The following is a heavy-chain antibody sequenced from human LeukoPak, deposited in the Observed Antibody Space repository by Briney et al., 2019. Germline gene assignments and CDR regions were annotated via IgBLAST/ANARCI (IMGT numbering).Heavy chain of an antibody. D-gene: IGHD2-2*03. CDR2: ISSSSSYI. V-gene: IGHV3-21*04. CDR1: GFTFSSYS. CDR3: ARDLGYCSSISCYGVFDY. J-gene: IGHJ4*02. Sequence: GRSLRLSCAASGFTFSSYSMNWVRQAPGKGLEWVSSISSSSSYIYYADSVKGRFTISRDNAKNSLYLQMNSLRAEDTAVYYCARDLGYCSSISCYGVFDYWGQGTLVTVSS.